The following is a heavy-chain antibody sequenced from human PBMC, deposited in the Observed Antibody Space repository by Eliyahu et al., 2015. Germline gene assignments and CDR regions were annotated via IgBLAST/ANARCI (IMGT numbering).Heavy chain of an antibody. D-gene: IGHD3-3*01. J-gene: IGHJ3*02. CDR1: GGSFSGYY. CDR2: INHSGST. Sequence: QVQLQQWGAGLLKPSETLSLTCAVYGGSFSGYYWSWIRQPPGKGLEWIGEINHSGSTNYNPSLKSRVTISVDTSKNQFSLKLSSVTAADTAVYYCARGLLFTYYDFWSGSINFDIWGQGTMVTVSS. CDR3: ARGLLFTYYDFWSGSINFDI. V-gene: IGHV4-34*01.